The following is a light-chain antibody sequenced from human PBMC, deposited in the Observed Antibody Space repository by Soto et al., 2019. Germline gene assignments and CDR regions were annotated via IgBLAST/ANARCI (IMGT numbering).Light chain of an antibody. CDR1: QNIRGNE. J-gene: IGKJ1*01. V-gene: IGKV3-20*01. CDR2: GGS. Sequence: EVVLTQSPGALSLSPGEGVTLSCRASQNIRGNELAWYRQKRGQAPRLLIYGGSSRAEGIPDRFSGRGTGTNFTPTIIRLEPEDSAVYYCQDYGTSHPWTFGQGTKLEIK. CDR3: QDYGTSHPWT.